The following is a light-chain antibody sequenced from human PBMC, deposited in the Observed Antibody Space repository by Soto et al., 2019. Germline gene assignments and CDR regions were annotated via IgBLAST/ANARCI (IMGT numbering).Light chain of an antibody. V-gene: IGLV2-14*01. CDR3: GSYTSTYVRI. CDR2: EVT. CDR1: SSDVGRYNY. Sequence: QSALTQPASVSGSPGQSITISCTGTSSDVGRYNYVSWYQQYPGRAPKLIIYEVTNRPSGVSDRFSGSKSGNVASLTISGLQAADEADYYCGSYTSTYVRIXGTGTKVTV. J-gene: IGLJ1*01.